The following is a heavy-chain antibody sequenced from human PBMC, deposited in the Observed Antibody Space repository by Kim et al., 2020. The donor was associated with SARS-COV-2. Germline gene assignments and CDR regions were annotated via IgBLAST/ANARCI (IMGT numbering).Heavy chain of an antibody. J-gene: IGHJ4*02. V-gene: IGHV3-30-3*01. Sequence: GGSLRLSCAASGFTFSSYAMHWVRQAPGKGLEWVAVISYDGSNKYYADSVKGRFTISRDNSKNTLYLQMNSLRAEDTAVYYCARDQGSGSYHLEFDYWGQGTLVTVSS. CDR2: ISYDGSNK. CDR3: ARDQGSGSYHLEFDY. CDR1: GFTFSSYA. D-gene: IGHD1-26*01.